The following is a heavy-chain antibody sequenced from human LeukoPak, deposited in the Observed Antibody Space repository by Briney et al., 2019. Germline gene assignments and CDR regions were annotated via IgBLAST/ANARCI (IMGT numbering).Heavy chain of an antibody. J-gene: IGHJ4*02. CDR2: IYYTGKN. Sequence: SETLSLACAVSGGSINSHYWGWIRQPPGKGLQWIGDIYYTGKNNYNPSLKSRVTISLDTSKDHLSLNLTSVVAADTAIYYCVRRDTGWNYFDYWGQGILVTVSS. CDR3: VRRDTGWNYFDY. D-gene: IGHD6-19*01. V-gene: IGHV4-59*08. CDR1: GGSINSHY.